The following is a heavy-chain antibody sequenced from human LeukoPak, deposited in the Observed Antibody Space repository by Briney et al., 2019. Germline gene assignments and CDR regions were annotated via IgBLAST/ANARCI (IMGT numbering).Heavy chain of an antibody. V-gene: IGHV3-21*01. D-gene: IGHD2-2*01. CDR1: GFTISSYS. Sequence: GGSLRLSCAASGFTISSYSMNWVRQAPGKGLEWVSSISSSSSYIYYADSVKGRLTISRDNAKNSLYLQMNSLRAEDTAVYYCARDMGGAGCSSTSCYSDFDYWGQGTLVTVSS. CDR2: ISSSSSYI. J-gene: IGHJ4*02. CDR3: ARDMGGAGCSSTSCYSDFDY.